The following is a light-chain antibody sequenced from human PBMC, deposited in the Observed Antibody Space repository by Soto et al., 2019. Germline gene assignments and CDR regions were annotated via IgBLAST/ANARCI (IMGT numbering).Light chain of an antibody. Sequence: QSALTQPASVSGSPGQSTTISCSGTSSDVGSYNLVSWYQQHPGKAPKIMIYEGNKRPSGVSNRFSGSKSGNMASLTISGLQAEDEADYYCCSHAGSDTYVYGSGTKLTVL. V-gene: IGLV2-23*01. CDR1: SSDVGSYNL. J-gene: IGLJ1*01. CDR2: EGN. CDR3: CSHAGSDTYV.